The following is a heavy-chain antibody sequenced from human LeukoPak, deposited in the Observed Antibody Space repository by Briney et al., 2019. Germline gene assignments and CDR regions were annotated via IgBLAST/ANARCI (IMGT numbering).Heavy chain of an antibody. D-gene: IGHD3-22*01. J-gene: IGHJ3*02. V-gene: IGHV5-51*01. CDR3: ARPRLPYYYDSSGRNDAFDI. Sequence: GESLKISCKGSGYSFTSYWIGWVRQMPGKGLEWMGIIYPGDSDTRYSPSFQGQVTISADKSISTAYLQWSSLKASDTAMYYCARPRLPYYYDSSGRNDAFDIWGQGTIVTVSS. CDR2: IYPGDSDT. CDR1: GYSFTSYW.